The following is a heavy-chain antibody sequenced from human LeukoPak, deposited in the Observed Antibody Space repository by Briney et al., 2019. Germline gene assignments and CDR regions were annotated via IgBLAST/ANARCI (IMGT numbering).Heavy chain of an antibody. D-gene: IGHD3-10*01. Sequence: SETLSLTCTVSGVSISSYYWSWIRQPPGKGLEWIGYIYYSGSTNYNPSLKSRVTISVDTSKNQFSLKLSSVTAADTAVYYCAGTPMTFGELFDPWFDPWGQGTLVTVSS. CDR2: IYYSGST. J-gene: IGHJ5*02. CDR3: AGTPMTFGELFDPWFDP. V-gene: IGHV4-59*01. CDR1: GVSISSYY.